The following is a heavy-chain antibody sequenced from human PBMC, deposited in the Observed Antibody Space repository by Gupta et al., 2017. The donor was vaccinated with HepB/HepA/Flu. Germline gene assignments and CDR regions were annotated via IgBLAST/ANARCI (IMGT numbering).Heavy chain of an antibody. Sequence: EVQLVESGGGLVQPGGSLRLSCAASGFTFSSHWMNWVRQAPGKGLEWVANIKQDGSEKKYVDSVKARFTISRDNAKDSLYLQMDSLRAEDTAVYYCARGSGSTTRALDIWGQGTMVTVSS. CDR2: IKQDGSEK. D-gene: IGHD2/OR15-2a*01. CDR1: GFTFSSHW. V-gene: IGHV3-7*01. J-gene: IGHJ3*02. CDR3: ARGSGSTTRALDI.